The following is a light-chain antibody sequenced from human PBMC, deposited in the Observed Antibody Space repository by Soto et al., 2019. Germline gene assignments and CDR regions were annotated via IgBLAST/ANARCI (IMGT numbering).Light chain of an antibody. V-gene: IGLV4-60*02. CDR3: ETWDSNTWV. J-gene: IGLJ3*02. Sequence: QSVLTQSSSASASLGSSVKLTCTLSSGHSSYIIAWHQQQPGKAPRYLMKLEGSGSHNKGSGVPDRFSGSSSGADRYLTISNLQFEEEADYYCETWDSNTWVFGGGTKLTVL. CDR1: SGHSSYI. CDR2: LEGSGSH.